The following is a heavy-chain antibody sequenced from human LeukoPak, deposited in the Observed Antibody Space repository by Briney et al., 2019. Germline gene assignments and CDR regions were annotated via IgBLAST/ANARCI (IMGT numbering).Heavy chain of an antibody. CDR1: GFTFSSYA. J-gene: IGHJ4*02. D-gene: IGHD4-17*01. V-gene: IGHV3-23*01. CDR3: AKCARTVTTGPDY. Sequence: PGGSLRLSCAASGFTFSSYAMNWVRQAPGKGPEWVSVISASGGTTHYADSVKGRFTISRDNSKNTLYLQMNSLRAEDTAVYYCAKCARTVTTGPDYWGQGTLVTVSS. CDR2: ISASGGTT.